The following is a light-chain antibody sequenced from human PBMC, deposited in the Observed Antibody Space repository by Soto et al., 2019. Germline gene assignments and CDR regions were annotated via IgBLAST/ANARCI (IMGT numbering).Light chain of an antibody. CDR3: QQYYSTPPYT. CDR1: QSVLYSSNNKNY. Sequence: DIVMTQSPDSLAVSLGERATINCKSSQSVLYSSNNKNYLAWYRQKPGQPPKLIIYWASIRESGVPDRISGSGSGTDFTLTISSLQAEDVAGYYCQQYYSTPPYTFGQGTKLEIK. CDR2: WAS. V-gene: IGKV4-1*01. J-gene: IGKJ2*01.